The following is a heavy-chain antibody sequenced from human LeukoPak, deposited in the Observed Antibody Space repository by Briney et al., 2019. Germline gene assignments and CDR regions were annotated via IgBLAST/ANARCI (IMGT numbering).Heavy chain of an antibody. J-gene: IGHJ3*01. CDR2: ISGYSGRT. CDR3: AKFLGGDEKVDAFDV. D-gene: IGHD5-12*01. Sequence: PGGSLRLSCAASGFTFSHYAMSWVRQIPGKGLDWVSSISGYSGRTYYTDSVKGRLTISRDNFKNTLYLQMSSLRAEDTALYYCAKFLGGDEKVDAFDVWGPGTRVTVSS. CDR1: GFTFSHYA. V-gene: IGHV3-23*01.